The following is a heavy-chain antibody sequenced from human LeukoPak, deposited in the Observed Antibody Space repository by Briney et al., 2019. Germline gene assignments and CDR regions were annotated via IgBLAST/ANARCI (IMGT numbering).Heavy chain of an antibody. CDR1: GFTFSSYA. CDR2: ISGSGGTT. Sequence: GGSLRLSCAASGFTFSSYAMSWLRQAPGKAVEGVSVISGSGGTTYYADSVQGRFTISRDNSKNTLSLQMNSLRAADTAIYYCAKDRSSTIWYLDYWGPGAQVTVSS. CDR3: AKDRSSTIWYLDY. D-gene: IGHD2-2*01. V-gene: IGHV3-23*01. J-gene: IGHJ4*02.